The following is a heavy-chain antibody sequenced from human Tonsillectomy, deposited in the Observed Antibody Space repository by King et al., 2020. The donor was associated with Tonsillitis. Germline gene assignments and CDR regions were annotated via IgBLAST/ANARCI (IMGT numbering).Heavy chain of an antibody. J-gene: IGHJ5*02. CDR2: ISPGGGYK. V-gene: IGHV3-21*01. CDR3: ARDPSLAPPVWFHP. CDR1: GFIFSNHA. Sequence: VQLVESGGGLVKPGGSLRLSCVGSGFIFSNHAMNWVRQAPGEGLEWVASISPGGGYKYHADSVKGRFTISRDNARNSVYLQMNSRRVEDTAVYFCARDPSLAPPVWFHPWGPGTLVTVSS.